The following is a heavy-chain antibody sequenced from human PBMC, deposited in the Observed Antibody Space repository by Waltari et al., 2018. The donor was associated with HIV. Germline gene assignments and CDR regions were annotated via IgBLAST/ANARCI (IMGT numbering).Heavy chain of an antibody. J-gene: IGHJ4*02. D-gene: IGHD3-22*01. CDR3: AKESNYDSSGPIDY. V-gene: IGHV3-23*01. Sequence: EVQLLESGGGLVQPGGSLRLSCAASGFTFSSYAMSWVRQAPGKGLEWFSALSGSGASTYYADSVKGRFNISRDNSKNTLYLQMNRLRADDTAVYYCAKESNYDSSGPIDYWGQGTLVTVSS. CDR1: GFTFSSYA. CDR2: LSGSGAST.